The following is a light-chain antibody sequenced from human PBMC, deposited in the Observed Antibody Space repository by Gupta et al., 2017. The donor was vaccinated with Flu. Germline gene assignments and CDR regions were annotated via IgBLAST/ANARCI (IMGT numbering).Light chain of an antibody. CDR3: QQYNTYSRT. CDR1: NSISSW. CDR2: KAS. V-gene: IGKV1-5*03. Sequence: DLLMTQSPSTLSAAVGDRVTITCRASNSISSWLAWYQQKPGKAPKLLIYKASSLESGVPSRFSGSGSGTEFTLTISSLQPDEFATYYCQQYNTYSRTFGQGTKVEIK. J-gene: IGKJ1*01.